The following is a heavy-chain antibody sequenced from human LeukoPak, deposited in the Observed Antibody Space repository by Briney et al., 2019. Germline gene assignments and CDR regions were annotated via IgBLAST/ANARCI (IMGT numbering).Heavy chain of an antibody. CDR3: ARDQGKSYDFWSGYYTFDY. CDR2: IIPIFGTA. Sequence: GASVKVSCKASGGTFSSYAISWVRQAPGHGLEWMGGIIPIFGTANYAQKFQGRVTITTDESTSTAYMELSSLRSEDTAVYYCARDQGKSYDFWSGYYTFDYWGQGTLVTVSS. D-gene: IGHD3-3*01. J-gene: IGHJ4*02. CDR1: GGTFSSYA. V-gene: IGHV1-69*05.